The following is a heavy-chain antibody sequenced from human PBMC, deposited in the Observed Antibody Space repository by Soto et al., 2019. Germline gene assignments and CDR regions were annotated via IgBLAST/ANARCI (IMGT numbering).Heavy chain of an antibody. D-gene: IGHD5-12*01. CDR3: ARGRGGYLYYFDY. Sequence: VASVKVSCKASGYTSTSYAMHWVRQAPGQRLEWMGWINAGNGNTKYSQKFQGRVTITRDTSASTAYMELSSLRSEDTAVYYCARGRGGYLYYFDYWGQGTLVTVSS. CDR2: INAGNGNT. CDR1: GYTSTSYA. J-gene: IGHJ4*02. V-gene: IGHV1-3*01.